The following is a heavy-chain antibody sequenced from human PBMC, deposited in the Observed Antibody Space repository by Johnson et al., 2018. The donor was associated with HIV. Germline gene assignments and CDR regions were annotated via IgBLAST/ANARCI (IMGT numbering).Heavy chain of an antibody. Sequence: VQLVESGGGVVRPGGSLRLSCAASGFTFSSYAMSWVRQAPGKGLEWVSAISGSGGSTYYADSVKGRYPISRDNSKNTLSLQMNNLSVEDTAIYYCAKRLGYDSRGDQFDIWGQGTMVTVSS. V-gene: IGHV3-23*04. CDR3: AKRLGYDSRGDQFDI. CDR1: GFTFSSYA. J-gene: IGHJ3*02. D-gene: IGHD3-22*01. CDR2: ISGSGGST.